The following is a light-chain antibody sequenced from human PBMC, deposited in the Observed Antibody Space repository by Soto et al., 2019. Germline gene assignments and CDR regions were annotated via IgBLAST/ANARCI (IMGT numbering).Light chain of an antibody. CDR3: KQRSDWPST. CDR2: DAS. J-gene: IGKJ4*01. V-gene: IGKV3-11*01. Sequence: EIVLTQSPATLSLSPGERATLSCRASQSVSSYLAWYQQKPGQAPRLLIYDASNRATGIPARFSGSGSGTDFTLTVSSLEPDDFAVYYCKQRSDWPSTFCGGTKVQIK. CDR1: QSVSSY.